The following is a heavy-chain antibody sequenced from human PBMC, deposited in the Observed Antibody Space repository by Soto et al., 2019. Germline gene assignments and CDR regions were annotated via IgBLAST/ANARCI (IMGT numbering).Heavy chain of an antibody. V-gene: IGHV5-51*01. CDR3: ARHRGSRWHSRIAVAGQLPAHYYYYGMDV. J-gene: IGHJ6*02. CDR2: IYPGDSDT. CDR1: GYSFTSYW. D-gene: IGHD6-19*01. Sequence: PGESLRISCKGSGYSFTSYWIGWVRQMPGKGLEWMGIIYPGDSDTRYSPSFQGQVTISADKSISTAYLQWSSLKASDTAMYYCARHRGSRWHSRIAVAGQLPAHYYYYGMDVWGQGTTVTVSS.